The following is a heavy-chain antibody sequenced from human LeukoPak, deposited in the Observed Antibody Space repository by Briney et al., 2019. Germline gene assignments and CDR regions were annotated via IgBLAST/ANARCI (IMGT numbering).Heavy chain of an antibody. CDR1: GFTFSSYV. V-gene: IGHV3-23*01. J-gene: IGHJ4*02. CDR2: ISGGGSST. CDR3: ASRTFDY. Sequence: GGSLRLSCAASGFTFSSYVMHWVRQAPGKGLEWVSTISGGGSSTYYADSVKGRFTISRDNSKNTLYLQMNSLRAKDTAVYYCASRTFDYWGQGTLVTVSS. D-gene: IGHD1-14*01.